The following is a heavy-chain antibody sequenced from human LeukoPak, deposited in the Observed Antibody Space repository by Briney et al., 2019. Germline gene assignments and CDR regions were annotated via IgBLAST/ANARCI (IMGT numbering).Heavy chain of an antibody. CDR1: GYSISSGYY. Sequence: SETLSLTCTVSGYSISSGYYWGWIRQPPGKGLEWIGYIYYSGSTSYNPSLKSRVTISVDTSKNQFSLKLSSVTAADTAVYYCARSGGQYSSGWDYWGQGTLVTVSS. CDR2: IYYSGST. D-gene: IGHD6-19*01. V-gene: IGHV4-38-2*02. CDR3: ARSGGQYSSGWDY. J-gene: IGHJ4*02.